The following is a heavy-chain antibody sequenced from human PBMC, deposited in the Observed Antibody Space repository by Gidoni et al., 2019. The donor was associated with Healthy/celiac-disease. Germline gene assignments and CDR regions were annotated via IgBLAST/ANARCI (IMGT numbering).Heavy chain of an antibody. CDR2: LSYDVSNH. CDR3: ARGVLILRAADAFDI. D-gene: IGHD3-3*01. V-gene: IGHV3-30-3*01. J-gene: IGHJ3*02. CDR1: GVPVRSYA. Sequence: QVQLGEAGGGVGQPGRYVRLHWAAAGVPVRSYALHWVRPAPGKGLEWVAVLSYDVSNHSFSYSVKCRFTLSSDNSKHTLYLQLNSLMAEDTAVYYCARGVLILRAADAFDIWGQGTMVTVSS.